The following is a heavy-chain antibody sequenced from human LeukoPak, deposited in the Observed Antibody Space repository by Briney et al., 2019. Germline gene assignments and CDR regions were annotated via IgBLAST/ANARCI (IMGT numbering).Heavy chain of an antibody. D-gene: IGHD2-15*01. CDR1: GGSISSYY. CDR2: IYYSGST. V-gene: IGHV4-59*08. J-gene: IGHJ4*02. Sequence: SETLSLTCTVSGGSISSYYWSWIRQPPGKGLEWIGYIYYSGSTNYNPSLKSRVTISVDTSKSQFSLRLSSVTAADMAVYFCARHPFATPFDYWGPGTLVTVSS. CDR3: ARHPFATPFDY.